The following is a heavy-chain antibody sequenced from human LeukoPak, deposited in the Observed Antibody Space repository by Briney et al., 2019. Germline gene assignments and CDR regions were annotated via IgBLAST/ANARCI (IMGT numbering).Heavy chain of an antibody. CDR1: GGSISSYY. J-gene: IGHJ5*02. CDR3: ARESVPGNNWFDP. CDR2: IHYSGST. Sequence: SETLSLTCTVSGGSISSYYWSWIRQPPGKGLEWIGYIHYSGSTDYNPSLKSRVTMSLDTSKNQFSLRLSSVTAADTAVYYCARESVPGNNWFDPWGQGTLVTVSS. D-gene: IGHD6-19*01. V-gene: IGHV4-59*12.